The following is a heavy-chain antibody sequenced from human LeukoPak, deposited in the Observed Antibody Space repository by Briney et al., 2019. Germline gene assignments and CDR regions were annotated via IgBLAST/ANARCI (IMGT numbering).Heavy chain of an antibody. CDR1: GFTVSSNY. J-gene: IGHJ4*02. D-gene: IGHD3-10*01. V-gene: IGHV3-53*01. Sequence: SLRLSCAASGFTVSSNYMSWVRQAPGKGLEWVSVIYSGGSTYYADSVKGRFTISRDNSKNTLYLQMNSLRAEDTAVYYCARAFSGSYPIYYFDYRGQGTLVTVSS. CDR3: ARAFSGSYPIYYFDY. CDR2: IYSGGST.